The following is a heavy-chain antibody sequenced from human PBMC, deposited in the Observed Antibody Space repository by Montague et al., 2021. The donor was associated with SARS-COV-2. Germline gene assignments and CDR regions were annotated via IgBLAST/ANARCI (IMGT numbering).Heavy chain of an antibody. CDR3: ARRDGYRSSNRCPHWFDP. V-gene: IGHV4-59*01. CDR2: MSYGAST. CDR1: GGSISSYY. Sequence: SETLSLTCSVSGGSISSYYWGWIRQPPGKGLEWIGYMSYGASTNYNPSLNSRVTISVDTSTNQLSLTVNSVTAADTAVYYCARRDGYRSSNRCPHWFDPWGQGTLVTVSS. J-gene: IGHJ5*02. D-gene: IGHD2-2*01.